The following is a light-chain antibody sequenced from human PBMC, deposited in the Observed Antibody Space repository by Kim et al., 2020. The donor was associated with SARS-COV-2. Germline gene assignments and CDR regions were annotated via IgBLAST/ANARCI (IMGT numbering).Light chain of an antibody. V-gene: IGLV3-21*04. CDR1: NIGSKS. CDR2: YDS. CDR3: QVWDSSSDHWV. Sequence: APGKTARITCGGNNIGSKSVHWYQQKPGQAPVLVIYYDSDRPSGIPERFSGSNAGNTATLTISRVEVGDEADYYCQVWDSSSDHWVFGGGTQLTVL. J-gene: IGLJ3*02.